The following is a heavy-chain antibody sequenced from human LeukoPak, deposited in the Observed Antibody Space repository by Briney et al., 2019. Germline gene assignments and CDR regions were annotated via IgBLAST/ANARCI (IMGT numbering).Heavy chain of an antibody. CDR2: ISSSGSTI. CDR1: GFTFSDYY. Sequence: PGGSLRLSCAASGFTFSDYYMSWIRQAPGKGLEWVSYISSSGSTIYYAGSVKGRFTISRDNAKNSLYLQMNSLRAEDTAVYYCARRTRNGAYYYYYMDVWGKGTTVTVSS. V-gene: IGHV3-11*04. J-gene: IGHJ6*03. CDR3: ARRTRNGAYYYYYMDV. D-gene: IGHD1-26*01.